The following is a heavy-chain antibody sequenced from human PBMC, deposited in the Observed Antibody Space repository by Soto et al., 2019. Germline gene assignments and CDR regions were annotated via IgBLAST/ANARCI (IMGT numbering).Heavy chain of an antibody. V-gene: IGHV3-23*01. D-gene: IGHD3-10*01. J-gene: IGHJ4*02. CDR1: GFTFSSYA. Sequence: GGSLRLSCAASGFTFSSYAMSWVRQAPGKGLEWVSAISGSGGSTYYADSVKGRFTISRDNSNNTLYLQMNSLSAEDTAVYYFAKDRGFLDIFDYWGKGALVTVSS. CDR2: ISGSGGST. CDR3: AKDRGFLDIFDY.